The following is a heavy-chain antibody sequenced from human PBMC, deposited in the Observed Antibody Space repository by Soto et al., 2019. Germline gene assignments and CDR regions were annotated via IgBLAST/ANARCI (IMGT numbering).Heavy chain of an antibody. CDR1: VVSISRYY. CDR3: AGEVQLWEIGGIQD. Sequence: SETLSLTCNWSVVSISRYYWSSIRYPAEKLLSWIGRIYPSESTNYNPFLKSRVTVSVDTSKKQFSLKLISVTAAVTAVYYCAGEVQLWEIGGIQDWGRGT. CDR2: IYPSEST. D-gene: IGHD5-18*01. J-gene: IGHJ4*02. V-gene: IGHV4-4*07.